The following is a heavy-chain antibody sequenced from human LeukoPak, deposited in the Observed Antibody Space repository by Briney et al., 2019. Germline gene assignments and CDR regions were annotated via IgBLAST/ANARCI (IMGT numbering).Heavy chain of an antibody. D-gene: IGHD4-11*01. Sequence: PSQTLSLTCTVSGGSISSGDYYWSWIRQPPGKGLEWIGYIYYSGSTNYNPSLKSRVTISVDTSKNQFSLKLSSVTAADTAVYYCARGTRQSSNHYFDYWGQGTLVTVSS. CDR1: GGSISSGDYY. V-gene: IGHV4-61*08. J-gene: IGHJ4*02. CDR2: IYYSGST. CDR3: ARGTRQSSNHYFDY.